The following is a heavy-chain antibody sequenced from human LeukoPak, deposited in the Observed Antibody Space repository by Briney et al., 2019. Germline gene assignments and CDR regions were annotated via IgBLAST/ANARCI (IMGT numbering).Heavy chain of an antibody. Sequence: GGSLRLSCAATGLTFSSYWMSWVRQAPGKWLECVANIKNEGSEKSYVDSVKGRFTTSRNNAKNSLYLQMNSLRAEDTAVYYCARAATVTNPYDAFDIWGQGTMVTVSS. CDR1: GLTFSSYW. D-gene: IGHD4-17*01. V-gene: IGHV3-7*01. CDR3: ARAATVTNPYDAFDI. J-gene: IGHJ3*02. CDR2: IKNEGSEK.